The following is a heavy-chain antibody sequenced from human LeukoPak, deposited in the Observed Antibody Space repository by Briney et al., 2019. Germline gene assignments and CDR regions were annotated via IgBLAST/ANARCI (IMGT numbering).Heavy chain of an antibody. D-gene: IGHD4-17*01. CDR2: IYHSGST. Sequence: KPSETLSLTCAVSGYSISSGYYWGWIRQPPGKGLEWIGSIYHSGSTYYNPSLKSRVTISVDTSKNQFSMKLSSVTAADTAVSYCARNEDYGVNDYGAQEPLVTFS. J-gene: IGHJ4*02. CDR1: GYSISSGYY. CDR3: ARNEDYGVNDY. V-gene: IGHV4-38-2*01.